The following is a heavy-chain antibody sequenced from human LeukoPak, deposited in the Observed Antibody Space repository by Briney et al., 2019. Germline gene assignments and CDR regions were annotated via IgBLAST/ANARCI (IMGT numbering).Heavy chain of an antibody. V-gene: IGHV1-18*01. D-gene: IGHD6-19*01. J-gene: IGHJ4*02. CDR2: ISAYNGNT. CDR3: ARGQGIAVAGTADY. Sequence: ASVKVSCKASGYTFTSYGISRVRQAHGQGLEWMGWISAYNGNTNYAQRLQGRVTMTTDTSTSTAYMELRSLRSDDTAVYYCARGQGIAVAGTADYWGQGTLVTVSS. CDR1: GYTFTSYG.